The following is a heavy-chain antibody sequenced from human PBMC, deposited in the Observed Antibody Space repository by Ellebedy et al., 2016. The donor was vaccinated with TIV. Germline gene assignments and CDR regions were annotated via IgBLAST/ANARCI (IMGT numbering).Heavy chain of an antibody. V-gene: IGHV3-23*01. CDR1: GFTFSNYA. D-gene: IGHD3-9*01. J-gene: IGHJ4*02. CDR3: AKAPTGYSPYYFDY. CDR2: ITGSGYYT. Sequence: GESLKISCAASGFTFSNYAMSWVRQAPGKGLEWVSVITGSGYYTYYADSVKGRFTISRDNAKNTLYLQMNSLRAEDTAVYSCAKAPTGYSPYYFDYWGQGTLVTVSS.